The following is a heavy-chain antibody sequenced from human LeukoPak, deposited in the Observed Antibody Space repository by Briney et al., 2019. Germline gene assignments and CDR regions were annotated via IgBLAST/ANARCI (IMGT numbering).Heavy chain of an antibody. V-gene: IGHV3-21*01. CDR1: GFTFSSYS. CDR3: ARALWFGELLYTYYMDV. CDR2: ISSSSSYI. J-gene: IGHJ6*03. D-gene: IGHD3-10*01. Sequence: GGSLRLSCAASGFTFSSYSMNWVRQAPGKGLEWVSSISSSSSYIYYADSVKGRFTISRDNAKNSLYLQMNSLRAEDTAVYYCARALWFGELLYTYYMDVWGKGTTVTVSS.